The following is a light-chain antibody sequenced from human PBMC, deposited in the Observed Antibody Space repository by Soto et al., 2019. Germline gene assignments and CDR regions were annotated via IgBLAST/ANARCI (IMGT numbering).Light chain of an antibody. J-gene: IGKJ5*01. CDR2: AAS. V-gene: IGKV1-12*01. CDR1: QDIRTR. Sequence: DIQVTQSPSSVSASVGDSVTITCRASQDIRTRVAWYQQKPGKAPKVLIYAASTLEAGVPLRFSGRGYGTDFTLTISGLQPEDFATYYCQLANSFPLSFGQGTRLEIK. CDR3: QLANSFPLS.